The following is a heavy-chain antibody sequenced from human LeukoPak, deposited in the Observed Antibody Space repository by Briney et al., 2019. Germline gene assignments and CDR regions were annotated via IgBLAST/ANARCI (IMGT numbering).Heavy chain of an antibody. V-gene: IGHV3-23*01. CDR2: ISGGSTNT. J-gene: IGHJ6*03. CDR3: AKGGGAARLRFYSYMDV. D-gene: IGHD6-6*01. CDR1: GFTFSSYA. Sequence: GGSLRLSCAASGFTFSSYAMNWVRQAPGKGLEWVSAISGGSTNTYYADSVKGRFTISRDNSKNTLYLQMNSLRAEDTAVYYCAKGGGAARLRFYSYMDVWGKGTTVTVSS.